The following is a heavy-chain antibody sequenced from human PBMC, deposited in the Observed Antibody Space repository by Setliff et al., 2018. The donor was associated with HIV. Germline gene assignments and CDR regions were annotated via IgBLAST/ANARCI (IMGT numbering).Heavy chain of an antibody. J-gene: IGHJ4*02. CDR1: GGTFSSYA. CDR3: ARDYSPTFYYYDSSGTFDY. Sequence: SVKVSCKASGGTFSSYAISWVRQAPGQGLEWMGGIIPILGIANYAQKFQGRVTITADKSTSTAYMELSSLRSEDTAVYYCARDYSPTFYYYDSSGTFDYWGQGTLVTVS. D-gene: IGHD3-22*01. CDR2: IIPILGIA. V-gene: IGHV1-69*10.